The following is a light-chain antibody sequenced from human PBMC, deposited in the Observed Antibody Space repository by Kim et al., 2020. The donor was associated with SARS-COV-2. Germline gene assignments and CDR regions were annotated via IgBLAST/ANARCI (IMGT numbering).Light chain of an antibody. Sequence: QSALTQPASASGSPGQSVTISCTGTSSDVGAYNDVSWYQQYPGKAPKLMIYKVSKRPLGVPDRFSGSKSGNTASLTVSGLQAEDEADYYCSSYAGNKKGVFGGGTQLTVL. CDR2: KVS. CDR1: SSDVGAYND. J-gene: IGLJ3*02. V-gene: IGLV2-8*01. CDR3: SSYAGNKKGV.